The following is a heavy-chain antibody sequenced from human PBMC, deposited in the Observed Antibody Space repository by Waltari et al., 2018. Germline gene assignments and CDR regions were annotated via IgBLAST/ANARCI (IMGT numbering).Heavy chain of an antibody. CDR3: VTDTFDI. Sequence: EVQLVESGGDLMQPGGSLRLSCAASGLTFSNYWMHWVRQAPGKGLMWVSHINTDGSTTTYADSVKGRFTISRDNAKNTLYLQMNSLRAEDSAVYYCVTDTFDIWGQGTMVTVSS. J-gene: IGHJ3*02. V-gene: IGHV3-74*03. CDR1: GLTFSNYW. CDR2: INTDGSTT.